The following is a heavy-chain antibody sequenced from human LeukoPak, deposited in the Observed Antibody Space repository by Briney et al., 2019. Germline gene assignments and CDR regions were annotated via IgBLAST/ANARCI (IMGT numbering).Heavy chain of an antibody. CDR2: IRYDGSNK. V-gene: IGHV3-30*02. Sequence: GGSLRLSCAASGFTFSNYGMLWVRQAPGKGLEWVAFIRYDGSNKYYVASVKGRFTISRDNSKNTLYLQVNSLRAEDTAVYYCAKEIDTSGYSPFDYWGQGTLVTASS. CDR1: GFTFSNYG. CDR3: AKEIDTSGYSPFDY. J-gene: IGHJ4*02. D-gene: IGHD3-22*01.